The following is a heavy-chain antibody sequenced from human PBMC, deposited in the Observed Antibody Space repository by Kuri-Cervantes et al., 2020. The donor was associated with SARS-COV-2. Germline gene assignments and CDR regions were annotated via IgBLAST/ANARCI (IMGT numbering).Heavy chain of an antibody. CDR3: ARLIAPGESSGSGWNDY. D-gene: IGHD6-19*01. V-gene: IGHV3-21*01. CDR1: GHPFNFNSYS. J-gene: IGHJ4*02. Sequence: GESLKISCAASGHPFNFNSYSMNWVRQAPGKGLEWVSSISRSSYIFYADSVKGRFTISKDNAKNSLYLQMNSLRAEDTAVYYCARLIAPGESSGSGWNDYWGQGTLVTVSS. CDR2: ISRSSYI.